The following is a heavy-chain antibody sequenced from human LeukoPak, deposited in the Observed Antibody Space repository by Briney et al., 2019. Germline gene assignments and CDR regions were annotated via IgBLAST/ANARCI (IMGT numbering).Heavy chain of an antibody. CDR2: ISAYKGNT. CDR1: GYTLTSYG. V-gene: IGHV1-18*01. J-gene: IGHJ5*02. D-gene: IGHD3-22*01. CDR3: ARCLYNYYDSSGYYEDWFDP. Sequence: ASVKVSCKASGYTLTSYGISWVRQAPGQGLEWMGWISAYKGNTNYAQKLQGRVTMTTDTSTSTAYMGLRSLRSDDTAVYYCARCLYNYYDSSGYYEDWFDPWGQGTLVTVSS.